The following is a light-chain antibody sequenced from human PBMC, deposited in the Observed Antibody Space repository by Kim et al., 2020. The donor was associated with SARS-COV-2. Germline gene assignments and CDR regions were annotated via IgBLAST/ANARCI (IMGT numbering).Light chain of an antibody. V-gene: IGKV3-20*01. Sequence: LSPGERATRSCRASQSVSSSYLAWYQQKPGQAPRLLIYGASSRATGIPDRFSGSGSGTDFTLTISRLEPEDSAVYYCQQYDTSRTFGQGTKVDI. CDR2: GAS. J-gene: IGKJ1*01. CDR1: QSVSSSY. CDR3: QQYDTSRT.